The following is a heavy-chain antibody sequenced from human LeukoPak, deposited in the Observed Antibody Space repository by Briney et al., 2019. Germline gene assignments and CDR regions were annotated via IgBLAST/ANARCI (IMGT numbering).Heavy chain of an antibody. J-gene: IGHJ3*02. D-gene: IGHD4/OR15-4a*01. CDR2: IYYSGST. Sequence: SSETLSLTCTVSGGSISRYYWSWIRQPPGKGLEWIGYIYYSGSTNYNPSLKSRVTISVDTSKNQFSLKLSSVTAADTAVYYCARANHDAFDIWGQGTMVTVSS. CDR1: GGSISRYY. V-gene: IGHV4-59*08. CDR3: ARANHDAFDI.